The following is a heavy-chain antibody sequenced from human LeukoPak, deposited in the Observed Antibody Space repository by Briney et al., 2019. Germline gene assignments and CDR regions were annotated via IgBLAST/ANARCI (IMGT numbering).Heavy chain of an antibody. Sequence: SVKVSCKASGGTFSSYAISWVRQAPGQGLEWMGRIIPIFGIANYAQKFQGRVTITADKSTSTAYMELSSLRSEDTAVYYCAVEMAIVVDHRTHAFDIWGQGTMVTVSS. CDR3: AVEMAIVVDHRTHAFDI. CDR1: GGTFSSYA. CDR2: IIPIFGIA. D-gene: IGHD3-22*01. V-gene: IGHV1-69*04. J-gene: IGHJ3*02.